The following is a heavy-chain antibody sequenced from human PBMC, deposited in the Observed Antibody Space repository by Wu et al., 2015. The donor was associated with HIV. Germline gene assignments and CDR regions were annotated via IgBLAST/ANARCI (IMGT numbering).Heavy chain of an antibody. CDR1: GYTFTSYY. Sequence: QVQLVQSGAEVKKPGASVKVSCKASGYTFTSYYMHWVRQAPGQGLEWMGIINPSGGSTSYAQKFQGRVTMTRDTSTSTVYMELSSLRSEDTAVYYCARDSEEEFNYDSSGYCDYWGQGTLVTVSS. CDR3: ARDSEEEFNYDSSGYCDY. CDR2: INPSGGST. V-gene: IGHV1-46*01. D-gene: IGHD3-22*01. J-gene: IGHJ4*02.